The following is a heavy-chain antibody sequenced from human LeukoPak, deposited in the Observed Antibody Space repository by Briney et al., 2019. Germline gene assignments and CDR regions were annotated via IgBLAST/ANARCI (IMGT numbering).Heavy chain of an antibody. Sequence: PGESLRLSCAASELTFSSYSMNWVRQAPGKGLEWVSSISSSSSYIYYADSVKGRFTISRDSAKNSLYLQMNSLRAEDTAVYYCARGHLGGQWLALWGQGTLVTVSS. CDR2: ISSSSSYI. D-gene: IGHD6-19*01. J-gene: IGHJ4*02. CDR1: ELTFSSYS. V-gene: IGHV3-21*01. CDR3: ARGHLGGQWLAL.